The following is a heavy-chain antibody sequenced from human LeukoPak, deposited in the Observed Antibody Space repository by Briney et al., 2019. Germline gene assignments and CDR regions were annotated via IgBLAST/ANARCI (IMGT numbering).Heavy chain of an antibody. V-gene: IGHV1-69*04. Sequence: WASVKVSCKASGGTFSSYAISWVRQAPRQGLEWMGRIIPILGIANYAQKFQGRVTITADKSTSTAYMELSSLRSEDTAVYYCARYYYGSGNPSWFDPWGQGTLVTVSS. CDR1: GGTFSSYA. D-gene: IGHD3-10*01. CDR2: IIPILGIA. CDR3: ARYYYGSGNPSWFDP. J-gene: IGHJ5*02.